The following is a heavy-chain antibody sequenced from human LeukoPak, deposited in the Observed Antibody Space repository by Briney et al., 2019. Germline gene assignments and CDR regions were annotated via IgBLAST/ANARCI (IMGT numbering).Heavy chain of an antibody. CDR3: ARLKDDSSGYYYFHYFDY. CDR1: GGSISSYY. CDR2: IYYSGGT. D-gene: IGHD3-22*01. V-gene: IGHV4-59*08. J-gene: IGHJ4*02. Sequence: SETLSLTCTVSGGSISSYYWSWIRQPPGKGLEWIGYIYYSGGTNYNPSLKSRVTISVDTSKNQFSLKLSSVTAADTAVYYCARLKDDSSGYYYFHYFDYWGQGTLVTVSS.